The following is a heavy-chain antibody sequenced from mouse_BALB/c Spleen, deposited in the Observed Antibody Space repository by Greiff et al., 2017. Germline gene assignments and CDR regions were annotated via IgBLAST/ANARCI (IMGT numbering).Heavy chain of an antibody. J-gene: IGHJ2*01. V-gene: IGHV3-2*02. CDR2: ISYSGST. Sequence: EVHLVESGPGLVKPSQSLSLTCTVTGYSITSDYAWNWIRQFPGNKLEWMGYISYSGSTSYNPSLKSRISITRDTSKNQFFLQLNSVTTEDTATYYCARWLRRAFDYWGQGTTLTVSS. CDR1: GYSITSDYA. CDR3: ARWLRRAFDY. D-gene: IGHD2-2*01.